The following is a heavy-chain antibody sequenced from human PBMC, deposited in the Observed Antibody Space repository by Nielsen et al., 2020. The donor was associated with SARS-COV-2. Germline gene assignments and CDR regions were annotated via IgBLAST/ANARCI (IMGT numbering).Heavy chain of an antibody. V-gene: IGHV3-48*01. Sequence: GESLKISCAASGFIFSSNTMNWVRQAPGKGLEWVSYISKSGTTIYYADSVKGRFTISRDNASKSLYLQMNSLRAEDTAVYYCATSLYYYFGLDVWGQGTTVTASS. CDR3: ATSLYYYFGLDV. CDR2: ISKSGTTI. CDR1: GFIFSSNT. J-gene: IGHJ6*02.